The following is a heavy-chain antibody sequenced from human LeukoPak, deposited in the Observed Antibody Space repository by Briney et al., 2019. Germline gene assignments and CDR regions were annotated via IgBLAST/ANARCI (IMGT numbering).Heavy chain of an antibody. CDR1: GGSISSSNW. V-gene: IGHV4-4*02. CDR2: IYHSGST. Sequence: SETLSLTCAVSGGSISSSNWWSWVRQPPGKGLEWIGEIYHSGSTNYNPSLKSRVTISVDKSKNQFSLKLSSVTAADTAVYYCARDRTHYGPVGNDAFDIWGQGTMVTVSS. CDR3: ARDRTHYGPVGNDAFDI. J-gene: IGHJ3*02. D-gene: IGHD3-10*01.